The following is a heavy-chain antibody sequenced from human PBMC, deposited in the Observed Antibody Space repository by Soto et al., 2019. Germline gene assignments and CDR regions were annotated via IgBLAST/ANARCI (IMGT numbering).Heavy chain of an antibody. V-gene: IGHV4-4*02. CDR2: IYHSGST. D-gene: IGHD2-2*01. CDR1: GGSISSSNW. CDR3: ARDRGYCSSTSCYGSYYYGMDV. Sequence: PSETLSLTCAVSGGSISSSNWWSWVRLPPGKGLEWIGEIYHSGSTNYNPSLKSRVTISVDKSKNQFSLKLSSVTAADTAVYYCARDRGYCSSTSCYGSYYYGMDVWGQGTTVTVSS. J-gene: IGHJ6*02.